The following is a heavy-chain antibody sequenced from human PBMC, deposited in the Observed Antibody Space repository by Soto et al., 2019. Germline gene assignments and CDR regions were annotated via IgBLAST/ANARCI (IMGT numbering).Heavy chain of an antibody. CDR3: AKDGGGGLLLWFGPPPVGMDV. V-gene: IGHV3-30*18. CDR1: GFTFSSYG. CDR2: ISYDGSNK. J-gene: IGHJ6*02. Sequence: QVQLVESGGGVVQPGRSLRLSCAASGFTFSSYGMHWVRQAPGKGLEWVAVISYDGSNKYYADSVKGRFTISRDNSKNTLDMQMNSLKAEDTAVYYCAKDGGGGLLLWFGPPPVGMDVWGQGTTVTVSS. D-gene: IGHD3-10*01.